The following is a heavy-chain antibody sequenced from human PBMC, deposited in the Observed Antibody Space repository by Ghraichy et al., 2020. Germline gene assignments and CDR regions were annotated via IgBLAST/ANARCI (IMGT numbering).Heavy chain of an antibody. CDR3: AKVGYDSSGYYSNFDY. D-gene: IGHD3-22*01. Sequence: GGSLRLSCAASGFTFNSYAMSWVRQAPGKGLEWVSAISGSGGSTYYADSVKGRFTISRDNSKNTLYLQMNSLRAEDTAVYYCAKVGYDSSGYYSNFDYWGQGTLVTVSS. CDR1: GFTFNSYA. J-gene: IGHJ4*02. V-gene: IGHV3-23*01. CDR2: ISGSGGST.